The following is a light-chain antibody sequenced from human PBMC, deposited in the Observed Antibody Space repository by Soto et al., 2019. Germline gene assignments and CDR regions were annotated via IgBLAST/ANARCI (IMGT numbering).Light chain of an antibody. CDR3: AAWDDNLSGLYV. Sequence: QSVLTQPASVSGSPGQSITISCTGTSSDVGGYNYVSWYQQHPGKAPKLMIYDVSNRPSGVSNLFSGSKSGNTASLTISGLRSEDEADYYCAAWDDNLSGLYVFGAGTKVTVL. CDR1: SSDVGGYNY. CDR2: DVS. J-gene: IGLJ1*01. V-gene: IGLV2-14*01.